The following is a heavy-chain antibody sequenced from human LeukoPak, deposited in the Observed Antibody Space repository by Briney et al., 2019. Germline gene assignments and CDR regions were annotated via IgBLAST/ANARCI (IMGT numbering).Heavy chain of an antibody. V-gene: IGHV3-48*04. CDR3: ARRDIVVVPAATYYYYMDV. CDR2: ISSSSTI. Sequence: GGSLRLSCAASGFTFSSYSMNWVRQAPGKGLEWVSYISSSSTIYYADSVKGRFTISRDNAKNSLYLQMNSLRAEDTAAYYCARRDIVVVPAATYYYYMDVWGKGTTVTVSS. CDR1: GFTFSSYS. D-gene: IGHD2-2*01. J-gene: IGHJ6*03.